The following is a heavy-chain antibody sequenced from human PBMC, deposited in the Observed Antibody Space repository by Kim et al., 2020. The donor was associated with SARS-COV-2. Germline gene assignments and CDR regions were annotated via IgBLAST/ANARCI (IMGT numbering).Heavy chain of an antibody. CDR3: ARDKLWFGEYDY. D-gene: IGHD3-10*01. CDR2: ISSSSSYI. V-gene: IGHV3-21*01. Sequence: GGSLRLSCAASGFTFSSYSMNWVRQAPGKGLEWVSSISSSSSYIYYADSVKGRFTISRDNAKNSLYLQMNSLRAEDMAVYYCARDKLWFGEYDYWGQGTLVTVSS. CDR1: GFTFSSYS. J-gene: IGHJ4*02.